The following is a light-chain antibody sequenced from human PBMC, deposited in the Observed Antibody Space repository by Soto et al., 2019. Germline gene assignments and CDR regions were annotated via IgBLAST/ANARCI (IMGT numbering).Light chain of an antibody. CDR2: AAS. J-gene: IGKJ1*01. CDR3: QQCGSSPWT. Sequence: EIVMTQSPATLSVSPGERATLSCRASQSVSSNLAWCQQKPGQAPTLVIYAASSRATGIPDRFSGGGSGTDFTLTISRLEPEDFAVYYCQQCGSSPWTFGQGTKVDIK. V-gene: IGKV3-20*01. CDR1: QSVSSN.